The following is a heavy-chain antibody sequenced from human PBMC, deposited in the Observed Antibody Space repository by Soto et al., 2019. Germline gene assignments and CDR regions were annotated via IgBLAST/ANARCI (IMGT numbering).Heavy chain of an antibody. Sequence: EVQLLESGGGLVQPGGSLRLSCAASGFTFNHYAMTWVRQAPGKGLEWVASISGSGDSTYYADSVKGRFTISRDNSKNTLYLQMSSLRAEDTAVYFCAKENIVVVTSGDFDYWGQGTLVTVSS. J-gene: IGHJ4*02. D-gene: IGHD2-21*02. CDR1: GFTFNHYA. CDR2: ISGSGDST. CDR3: AKENIVVVTSGDFDY. V-gene: IGHV3-23*01.